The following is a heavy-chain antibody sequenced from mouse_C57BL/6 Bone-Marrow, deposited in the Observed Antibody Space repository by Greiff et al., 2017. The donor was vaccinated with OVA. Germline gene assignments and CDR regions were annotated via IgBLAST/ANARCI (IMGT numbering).Heavy chain of an antibody. CDR1: GFSLTSYA. Sequence: VQRVESGPGLVAPSQSLSITCTVSGFSLTSYAISWVRQPPGKGLEWLGVIWTGGGTNYNSALKSRLSISKDNSKSQVFLKMNSLQTDDTARYYCARTTLKGRGDYFDYWGQGTTLTVSS. CDR2: IWTGGGT. J-gene: IGHJ2*01. V-gene: IGHV2-9-1*01. CDR3: ARTTLKGRGDYFDY. D-gene: IGHD3-3*01.